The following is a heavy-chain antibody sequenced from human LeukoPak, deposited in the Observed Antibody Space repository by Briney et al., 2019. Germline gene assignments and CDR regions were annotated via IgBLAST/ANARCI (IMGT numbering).Heavy chain of an antibody. V-gene: IGHV3-13*01. CDR2: IGTAGDT. J-gene: IGHJ3*02. CDR1: GFTFSSYD. CDR3: ARDRCSGGSCQDDAFDI. D-gene: IGHD2-15*01. Sequence: GGSLRLSCAASGFTFSSYDMHWVRHATGKGLEWVSAIGTAGDTYYPGSVKGRFTISRENAKNSLYLQMNSLRAEDTAVYYCARDRCSGGSCQDDAFDIWGQGTMVTVSS.